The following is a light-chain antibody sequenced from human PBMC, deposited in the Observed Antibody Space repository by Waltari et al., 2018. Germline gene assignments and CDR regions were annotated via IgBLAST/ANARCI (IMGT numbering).Light chain of an antibody. CDR3: SSYTSSSTLWV. CDR2: DVS. Sequence: QSALTQPASVSGSPGQSIPISCTGTSSDVGGYKYVSWYQQHPGKAPKLMIYDVSNRPSGVSNRFSGSKSGNTASLTISGLQAEDEADYYCSSYTSSSTLWVFGGGTKLTVL. V-gene: IGLV2-14*03. J-gene: IGLJ3*02. CDR1: SSDVGGYKY.